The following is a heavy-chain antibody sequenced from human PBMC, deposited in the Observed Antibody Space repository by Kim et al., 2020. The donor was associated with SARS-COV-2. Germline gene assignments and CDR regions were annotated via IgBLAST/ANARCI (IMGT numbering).Heavy chain of an antibody. Sequence: GGSLRLSCPASGFTFSGYWMHWVRQAPGKGLVWVSRIDGGGSDTDYADSVKGRFTISRDNARDTLYLQMNNLRTEDTALYYCTRDPRNKGFDPWGQGTLV. CDR1: GFTFSGYW. CDR3: TRDPRNKGFDP. J-gene: IGHJ5*02. V-gene: IGHV3-74*01. CDR2: IDGGGSDT.